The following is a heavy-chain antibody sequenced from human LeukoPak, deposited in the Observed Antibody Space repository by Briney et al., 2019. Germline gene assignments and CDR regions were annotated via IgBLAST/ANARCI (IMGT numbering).Heavy chain of an antibody. V-gene: IGHV4-59*01. J-gene: IGHJ4*02. D-gene: IGHD6-13*01. CDR2: IYYSGST. Sequence: SETLSLTSTVSGGSISSYYWSWIRQPPGKGLEWIGYIYYSGSTNYNPSLKSRVTISVDTSKNQFSLKLSSVTAADTAVYYCARGLLYSSSWYDYWGQGTLVTVSS. CDR1: GGSISSYY. CDR3: ARGLLYSSSWYDY.